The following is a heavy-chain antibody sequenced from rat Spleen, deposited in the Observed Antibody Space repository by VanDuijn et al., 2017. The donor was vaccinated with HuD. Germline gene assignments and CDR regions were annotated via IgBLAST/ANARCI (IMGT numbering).Heavy chain of an antibody. V-gene: IGHV5S10*01. CDR1: GFTFSDYN. CDR2: IIYDGSRT. Sequence: EVQLVESGGDLVQPGRSVRLSCAASGFTFSDYNMAWVRQAPKKGLEWVATIIYDGSRTYYRDSVKGRFTISRDNAKSTLYLQMDSLRSEDTATYYCATENWDPYYWYFDFWGPGTMVTVSS. J-gene: IGHJ1*01. D-gene: IGHD5-1*01. CDR3: ATENWDPYYWYFDF.